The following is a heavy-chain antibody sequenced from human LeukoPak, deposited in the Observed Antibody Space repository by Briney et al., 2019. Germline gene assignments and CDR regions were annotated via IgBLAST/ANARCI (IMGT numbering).Heavy chain of an antibody. D-gene: IGHD3-16*01. J-gene: IGHJ5*02. Sequence: PSETLSLTCTVSGGSISSYYRSWIRQPPGKGLEWIGYIYYSGSTNYNPSLKSRVTISVDTSKNQFSLKLSSVTAADTAAYYCARDWGRMGWFDPWGQGTLVTVSS. CDR1: GGSISSYY. CDR2: IYYSGST. CDR3: ARDWGRMGWFDP. V-gene: IGHV4-59*01.